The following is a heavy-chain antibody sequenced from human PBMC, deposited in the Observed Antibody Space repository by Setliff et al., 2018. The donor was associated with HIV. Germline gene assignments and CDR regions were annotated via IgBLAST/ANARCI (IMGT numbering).Heavy chain of an antibody. CDR2: INQNGGSR. Sequence: SLRLSCAGSGFSFSSYWMTWVRQAPGKGLEWVANINQNGGSRNYVDSGKGRFTISRDNTKNPLYLQMNSLRAEDTAMYYCVRDGYNNWDLDHWGQGTLVTVSS. CDR3: VRDGYNNWDLDH. V-gene: IGHV3-7*03. CDR1: GFSFSSYW. J-gene: IGHJ4*02. D-gene: IGHD5-12*01.